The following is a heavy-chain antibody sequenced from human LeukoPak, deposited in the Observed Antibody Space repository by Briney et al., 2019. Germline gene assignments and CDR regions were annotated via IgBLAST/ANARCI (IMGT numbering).Heavy chain of an antibody. CDR2: ISNSGEGT. CDR1: GASISSSTYY. J-gene: IGHJ4*02. CDR3: AKEEGQGDLVATICLDY. Sequence: ETLSLACTVSGASISSSTYYWGWVRQAPGKGLEWVSGISNSGEGTYYADSVKGRFTISRDNSKNTLYLQMNSLRAEDTAVYYCAKEEGQGDLVATICLDYWGQGTLVTVSS. V-gene: IGHV3-23*01. D-gene: IGHD5-24*01.